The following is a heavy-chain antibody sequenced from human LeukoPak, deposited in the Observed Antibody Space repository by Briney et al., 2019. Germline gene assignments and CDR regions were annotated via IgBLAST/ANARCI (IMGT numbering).Heavy chain of an antibody. CDR3: AKHGVSSGSYGNWFDP. CDR1: GFTFSNYA. CDR2: ITGGSSNT. Sequence: GGSLRLSCAASGFTFSNYAMGWVRQAPGKGLEWVPSITGGSSNTYYGDSVKGRFTISRDNSKNRLFLLMNSLRAEDTAIYYCAKHGVSSGSYGNWFDPWGQGTLVTVSS. V-gene: IGHV3-23*01. J-gene: IGHJ5*02. D-gene: IGHD1-26*01.